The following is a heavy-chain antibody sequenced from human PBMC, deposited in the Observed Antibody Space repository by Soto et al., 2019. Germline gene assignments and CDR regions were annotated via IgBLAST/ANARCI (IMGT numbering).Heavy chain of an antibody. V-gene: IGHV4-38-2*02. J-gene: IGHJ5*02. CDR3: AKDPTYGVTGGFAP. Sequence: SETLSLTCAVSGYSISSGYYWGWIRQPPGKGLEWIGSIYHSGSTYYNPSLKSRVTISVDTSKNQFSLKLSSVTAADPAVYYWAKDPTYGVTGGFAPGGKGTLVTVSS. CDR1: GYSISSGYY. D-gene: IGHD4-17*01. CDR2: IYHSGST.